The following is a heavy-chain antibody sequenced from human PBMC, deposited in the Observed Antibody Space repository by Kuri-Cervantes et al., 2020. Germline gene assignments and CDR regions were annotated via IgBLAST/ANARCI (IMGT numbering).Heavy chain of an antibody. V-gene: IGHV4-30-4*01. CDR2: IYYSGST. J-gene: IGHJ4*02. D-gene: IGHD6-6*01. Sequence: SETLSLTCTVSGGSISSGDYYWSWIRQPPGKGLEWIGYIYYSGSTYYNPSLKSRVTISVDTSKNQFSLKLSSVTAADTAVYYCARGKSMWGSSRGYFDYWGQETLVTVSS. CDR1: GGSISSGDYY. CDR3: ARGKSMWGSSRGYFDY.